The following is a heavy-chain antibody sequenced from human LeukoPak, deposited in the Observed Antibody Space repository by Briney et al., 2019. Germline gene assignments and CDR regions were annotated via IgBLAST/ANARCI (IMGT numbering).Heavy chain of an antibody. CDR1: GFAFSSYG. CDR2: IWYDGRNK. CDR3: AKDILTGYLDY. V-gene: IGHV3-33*06. J-gene: IGHJ4*02. D-gene: IGHD3-9*01. Sequence: GGSLRLSCAASGFAFSSYGMHWVRQAPGKGLEWVAIIWYDGRNKYYADSVKGRFTISRDNSKNTLFLQMDSLRAEDTAVYYCAKDILTGYLDYWGQGTLVTVSS.